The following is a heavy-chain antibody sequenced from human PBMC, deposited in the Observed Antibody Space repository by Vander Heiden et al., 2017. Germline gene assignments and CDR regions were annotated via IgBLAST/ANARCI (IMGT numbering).Heavy chain of an antibody. V-gene: IGHV3-21*01. CDR3: VGDLVDDGTDYHGTAY. CDR1: GFVFTNYN. CDR2: SSSSGTYI. D-gene: IGHD1-26*01. J-gene: IGHJ4*02. Sequence: EVQLVESGGGLVKPGESLRLSCAASGFVFTNYNMNWVRQAPGKGLEWVASSSSSGTYIYYADSVKGRFTISRDNAKNSLYLQMNSLRVEDTAVYYCVGDLVDDGTDYHGTAYWGPGTLVTVSS.